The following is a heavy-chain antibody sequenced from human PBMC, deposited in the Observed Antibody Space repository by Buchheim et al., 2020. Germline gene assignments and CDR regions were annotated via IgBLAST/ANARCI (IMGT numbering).Heavy chain of an antibody. Sequence: QVQLVESGGGVVQPGRSLRLSCAASGFTFSSYGMHWVRQAPGKGLEWVAVISYDGSNKYYADSVKGRFTISRDNSKNTLYLQMNSLRAEDTAVYYCAKGEGEYGDYLFGYYFDYWGQGTL. J-gene: IGHJ4*02. CDR3: AKGEGEYGDYLFGYYFDY. CDR2: ISYDGSNK. CDR1: GFTFSSYG. V-gene: IGHV3-30*18. D-gene: IGHD4-17*01.